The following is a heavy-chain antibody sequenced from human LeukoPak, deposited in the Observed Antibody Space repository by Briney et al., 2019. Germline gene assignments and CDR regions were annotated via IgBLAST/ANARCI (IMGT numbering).Heavy chain of an antibody. CDR3: AREPARTSSFDY. V-gene: IGHV1-46*01. CDR2: IYPSSPRA. D-gene: IGHD1-1*01. J-gene: IGHJ4*02. Sequence: ASVKVSCKASGYTFTSYGISWVRQAPGQGLEWMGVIYPSSPRAEYAQKFQGRLSMTRETSTTTVYMELSSLTSEDTAVYYCAREPARTSSFDYWGQGTLVIVSS. CDR1: GYTFTSYG.